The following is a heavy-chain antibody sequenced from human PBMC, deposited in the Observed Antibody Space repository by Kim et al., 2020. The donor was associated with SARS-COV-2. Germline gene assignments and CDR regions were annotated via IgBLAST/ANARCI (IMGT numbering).Heavy chain of an antibody. CDR1: GFSLSTSGVG. D-gene: IGHD5-12*01. J-gene: IGHJ4*02. V-gene: IGHV2-5*02. Sequence: SGPTLVNPTQTLTLTCTFSGFSLSTSGVGVGWIRQPPGKALEWLALIYWDDDKRYSPSLKNRLTITKDTSKNQVVLKMTNMDPVDTATYYCVHKDNIDRVFDYWGQGTLVTVSS. CDR3: VHKDNIDRVFDY. CDR2: IYWDDDK.